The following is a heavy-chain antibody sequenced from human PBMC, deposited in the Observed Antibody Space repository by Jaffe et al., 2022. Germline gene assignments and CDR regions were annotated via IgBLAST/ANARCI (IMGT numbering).Heavy chain of an antibody. V-gene: IGHV4-39*01. CDR3: ARHQIGYCSSTSCYGMGWFDP. D-gene: IGHD2-2*01. Sequence: QLQLQESGPGLVKPSETLSLTCTVSGGSISSSSYYWGWIRQPPGKGLEWIGSIYYSGSTYYNPSLKSRVTISVDTSKNQFSLKLSSVTAADTAVYYCARHQIGYCSSTSCYGMGWFDPWGQGTLVTVSS. CDR1: GGSISSSSYY. CDR2: IYYSGST. J-gene: IGHJ5*02.